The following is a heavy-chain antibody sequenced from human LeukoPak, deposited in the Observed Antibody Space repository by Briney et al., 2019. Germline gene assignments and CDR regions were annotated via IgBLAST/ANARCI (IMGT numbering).Heavy chain of an antibody. Sequence: GGSLRLSCAASGFTFSSYSMNWVRQAPGKGLEWVSYISSSSSTIYYADSVKGRFTISRDNAKNSLYLQMNSLRAEDTAVYYCARAVEYYDSSGYYSRAFDIWGQGTMVTASS. V-gene: IGHV3-48*01. CDR2: ISSSSSTI. D-gene: IGHD3-22*01. CDR3: ARAVEYYDSSGYYSRAFDI. CDR1: GFTFSSYS. J-gene: IGHJ3*02.